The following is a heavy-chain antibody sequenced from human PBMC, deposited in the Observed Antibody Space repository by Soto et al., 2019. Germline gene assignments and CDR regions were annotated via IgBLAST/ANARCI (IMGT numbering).Heavy chain of an antibody. D-gene: IGHD6-13*01. V-gene: IGHV3-74*03. CDR3: ARGPIHTSSSWFGLDY. CDR1: GFTFSRYW. CDR2: INSDGSST. J-gene: IGHJ4*02. Sequence: PGGSLRLSCTASGFTFSRYWMHWVRQVPGKGLVWVSRINSDGSSTTYADSVKGRFTISRDNAKNTLYLQMNSLRDEDTSVFFCARGPIHTSSSWFGLDYWGQGSPVTVSS.